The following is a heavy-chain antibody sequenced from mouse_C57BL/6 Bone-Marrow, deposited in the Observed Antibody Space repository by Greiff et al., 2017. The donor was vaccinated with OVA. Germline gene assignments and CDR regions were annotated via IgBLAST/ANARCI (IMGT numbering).Heavy chain of an antibody. J-gene: IGHJ4*01. CDR3: TKDGYCAMDY. CDR2: ISRGGDYI. V-gene: IGHV5-9-1*02. Sequence: VESGEGLVKPGGSLKLSCAASGFTFSSYAMSWVRQTPAKRLEWVAYISRGGDYIYYADTVKGRFTISRDNARNTLYLQMSSLKSEDTAMYYCTKDGYCAMDYWGQGTSVTVSS. CDR1: GFTFSSYA. D-gene: IGHD2-3*01.